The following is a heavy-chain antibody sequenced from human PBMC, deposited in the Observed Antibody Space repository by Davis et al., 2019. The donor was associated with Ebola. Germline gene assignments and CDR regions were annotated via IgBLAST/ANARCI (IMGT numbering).Heavy chain of an antibody. CDR3: ARGGDPIDV. CDR1: GFSFDSYV. CDR2: ISGSGGST. Sequence: GESLKISCAASGFSFDSYVMHWVRQAPGKGLEWVSAISGSGGSTYYADSVKGRFTFSRDNAKNSLYLQMNSLRAEDTAVYYCARGGDPIDVWGQGTLVTVSS. D-gene: IGHD4-17*01. V-gene: IGHV3-23*01. J-gene: IGHJ4*02.